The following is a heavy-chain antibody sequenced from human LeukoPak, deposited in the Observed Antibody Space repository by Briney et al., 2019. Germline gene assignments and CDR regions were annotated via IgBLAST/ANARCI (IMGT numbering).Heavy chain of an antibody. J-gene: IGHJ6*03. V-gene: IGHV3-23*01. CDR2: ISGSGGST. CDR3: AKTRDYYYYYMDV. Sequence: GGSLRLSCAASGFTFSSYAMSWVRQAPGKGLEWVSAISGSGGSTYYADFVKGRFTISRDNSKNTLYLQMNSLRAEDTAVYYCAKTRDYYYYYMDVWGKGTTVTVSS. CDR1: GFTFSSYA.